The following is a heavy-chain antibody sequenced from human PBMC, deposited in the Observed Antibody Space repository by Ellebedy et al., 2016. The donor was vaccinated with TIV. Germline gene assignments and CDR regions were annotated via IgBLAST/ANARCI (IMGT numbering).Heavy chain of an antibody. Sequence: GESLKISXAASGFTFSSYAMHWVRQAPGKGLEWVAVISYDGSNKYYADSVKGRFTISRDNSKNTLYLQMNSLRAEDTAVYYCARDREIWATGTNYYGMGVWGQGTTVTVSS. CDR2: ISYDGSNK. CDR1: GFTFSSYA. CDR3: ARDREIWATGTNYYGMGV. D-gene: IGHD3-16*01. J-gene: IGHJ6*02. V-gene: IGHV3-30-3*01.